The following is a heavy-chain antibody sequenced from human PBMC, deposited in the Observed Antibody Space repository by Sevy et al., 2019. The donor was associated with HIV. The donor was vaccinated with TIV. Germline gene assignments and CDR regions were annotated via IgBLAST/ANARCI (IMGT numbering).Heavy chain of an antibody. D-gene: IGHD1-26*01. J-gene: IGHJ6*02. CDR1: GFTFSSYA. CDR3: AKGLVEGYYYYGMDV. Sequence: GGSLRLSCAASGFTFSSYAMSWVRQAPGKGLEWVSAISGSGGSTYYADSVKGRFTISRDNSKNTLYLQMNSLRAEDKAVYSCAKGLVEGYYYYGMDVWGQGTTVTVSS. CDR2: ISGSGGST. V-gene: IGHV3-23*01.